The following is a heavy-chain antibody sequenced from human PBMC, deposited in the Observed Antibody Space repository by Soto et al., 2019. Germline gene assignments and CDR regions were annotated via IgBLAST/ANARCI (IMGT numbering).Heavy chain of an antibody. V-gene: IGHV4-61*01. CDR3: ARAPNYYDSSGYKSLYYFDY. CDR1: GGSVSSGSYY. Sequence: PSETLSLTCTVSGGSVSSGSYYWSWIRQPPGKGLEWIGYIYYSGSTNYNHSLKSRVTISVDTSKNQFSLKLSSVTAADTAVYYCARAPNYYDSSGYKSLYYFDYWGQGTLVTVSS. D-gene: IGHD3-22*01. CDR2: IYYSGST. J-gene: IGHJ4*02.